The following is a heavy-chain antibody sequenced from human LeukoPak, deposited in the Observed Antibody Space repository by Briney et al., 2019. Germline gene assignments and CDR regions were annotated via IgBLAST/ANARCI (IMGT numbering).Heavy chain of an antibody. J-gene: IGHJ4*02. CDR1: GYSFTSCW. CDR3: ARPGYCSGGSCSTEGYFDY. CDR2: IYPGDSDT. Sequence: GESLKISCKGSGYSFTSCWIGWVRQMPGKGLEWMGIIYPGDSDTRYSPSFQGQVTISADKSISTAYLQWSSLKPSDTAMYYCARPGYCSGGSCSTEGYFDYWGQGTLVTVSS. V-gene: IGHV5-51*01. D-gene: IGHD2-15*01.